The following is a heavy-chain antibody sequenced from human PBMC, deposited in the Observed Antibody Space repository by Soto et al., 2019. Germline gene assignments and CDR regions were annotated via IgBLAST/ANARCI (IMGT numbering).Heavy chain of an antibody. Sequence: SETLSLTCTVSGGSISSYYWSWIRQPPGKGLEWIGYIYYSGSTNYNPSLKSRVTISVDTSKNQFSLKLSSVTAADTAVYYCASGEKAHYYYYGMDVWGQGTTVTVSS. V-gene: IGHV4-59*01. CDR2: IYYSGST. J-gene: IGHJ6*02. CDR1: GGSISSYY. CDR3: ASGEKAHYYYYGMDV.